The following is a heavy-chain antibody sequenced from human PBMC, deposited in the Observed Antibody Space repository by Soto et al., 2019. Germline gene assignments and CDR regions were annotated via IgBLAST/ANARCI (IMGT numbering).Heavy chain of an antibody. Sequence: VKVSCKASGYTFTSYGISWVRQAPGQGLEWMGWISAYNGNTNYAQKLQGRVTMTTDTSTSTAYMELRSLRSDDTAVYYCARDPLQSYYDFWSGSLAYWGQGTLVTVSS. CDR3: ARDPLQSYYDFWSGSLAY. D-gene: IGHD3-3*01. V-gene: IGHV1-18*01. CDR1: GYTFTSYG. J-gene: IGHJ4*02. CDR2: ISAYNGNT.